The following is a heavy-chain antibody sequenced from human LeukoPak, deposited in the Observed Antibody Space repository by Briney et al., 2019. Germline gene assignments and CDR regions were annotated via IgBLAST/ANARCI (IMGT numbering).Heavy chain of an antibody. CDR1: GFTFSSYW. Sequence: GGSLRLSCAASGFTFSSYWMHWVRQAPGKGLVWVSRVNSDGSSTSYADSVKGRFTISRDNSKNTLYLQMNSLRAEDTAVYYCASGIAAAGFFDYWGQGTLVTVSS. CDR3: ASGIAAAGFFDY. V-gene: IGHV3-74*01. J-gene: IGHJ4*02. D-gene: IGHD6-13*01. CDR2: VNSDGSST.